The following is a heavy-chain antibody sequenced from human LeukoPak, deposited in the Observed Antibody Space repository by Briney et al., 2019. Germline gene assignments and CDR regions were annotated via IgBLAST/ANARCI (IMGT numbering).Heavy chain of an antibody. CDR2: IYYSGST. D-gene: IGHD1-26*01. V-gene: IGHV4-59*01. CDR3: ARSGSYLAPFDY. CDR1: GGSISSYY. J-gene: IGHJ4*02. Sequence: SETLSLTCTVSGGSISSYYWSWIRQPPGKGLEWIGYIYYSGSTNYNPSLKSRVTISVDTSKNQFSLKLSSVTAADTAVYYCARSGSYLAPFDYWGQGTLVTVSS.